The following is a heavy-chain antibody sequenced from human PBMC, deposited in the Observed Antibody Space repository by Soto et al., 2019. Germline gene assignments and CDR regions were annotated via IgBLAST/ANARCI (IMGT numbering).Heavy chain of an antibody. CDR1: GFSFGSSS. V-gene: IGHV3-30*04. CDR3: ARDPGVDFWSGVFDP. Sequence: QVQLVESGGRVVQAGTSLRVSCAASGFSFGSSSMYWGRQAPGGGPEWVASISSDGRKTYCSESAKGRFTISRDSSKNIVYLEMDRLRLDDTAIYFCARDPGVDFWSGVFDPWGQGTVVTVSS. CDR2: ISSDGRKT. J-gene: IGHJ5*02. D-gene: IGHD3-3*01.